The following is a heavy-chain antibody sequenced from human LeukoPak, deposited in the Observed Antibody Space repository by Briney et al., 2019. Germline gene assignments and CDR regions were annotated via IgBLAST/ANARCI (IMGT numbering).Heavy chain of an antibody. Sequence: GGSLRLSCAASGFTFSSYWMSWVRQAPGKGLEWVAVISYDGSNKYYADSVKGRFTISRDNSKNTLYLQMNSLRAEDTAVYYCARDHYDFWSGYLFDYWGQGTLVTVSS. CDR2: ISYDGSNK. J-gene: IGHJ4*02. V-gene: IGHV3-30-3*01. CDR3: ARDHYDFWSGYLFDY. D-gene: IGHD3-3*01. CDR1: GFTFSSYW.